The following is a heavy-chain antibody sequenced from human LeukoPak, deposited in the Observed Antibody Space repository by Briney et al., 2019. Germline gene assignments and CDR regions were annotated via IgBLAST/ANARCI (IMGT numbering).Heavy chain of an antibody. CDR3: ARQVFPSSSITMIISWFDP. CDR2: IYYSGST. D-gene: IGHD3-22*01. V-gene: IGHV4-38-2*02. J-gene: IGHJ5*02. CDR1: GYSISSGYY. Sequence: SETLSLTCTVSGYSISSGYYWGWIRQPPGKGLEWIGSIYYSGSTYHNPSLKSRVTISVDTSKNQFSLRLSSVTAADTAVYYCARQVFPSSSITMIISWFDPWGQGTLVTVSS.